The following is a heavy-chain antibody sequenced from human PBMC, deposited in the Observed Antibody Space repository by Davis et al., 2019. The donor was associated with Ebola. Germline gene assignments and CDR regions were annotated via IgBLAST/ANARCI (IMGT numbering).Heavy chain of an antibody. CDR1: GFTFSTYW. V-gene: IGHV3-74*01. J-gene: IGHJ6*03. CDR2: ITSDGSST. Sequence: HTGGSLRLSCDASGFTFSTYWMHWVRQAPGKGLVWVSRITSDGSSTNYADSVEGRFTISRDNAKNTLYLQMNSLKVEDTAVYYCARDRRDYYMDVWGKGTTVTVS. CDR3: ARDRRDYYMDV.